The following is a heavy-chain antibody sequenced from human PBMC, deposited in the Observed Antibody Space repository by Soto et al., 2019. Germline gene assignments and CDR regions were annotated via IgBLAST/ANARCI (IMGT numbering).Heavy chain of an antibody. J-gene: IGHJ6*02. V-gene: IGHV1-18*04. D-gene: IGHD3-10*01. CDR3: ARDDYYGSESPRPATTNYYYYYGMDV. CDR2: ISAYNGNT. CDR1: GYTFTSYG. Sequence: GASVKVSCKASGYTFTSYGISWVRQAPGQGLEWMGWISAYNGNTNYAQKLQGRVTMTTDTSTSTAYMELRSLRSDDTAVYYCARDDYYGSESPRPATTNYYYYYGMDVWGQGTTVTVSS.